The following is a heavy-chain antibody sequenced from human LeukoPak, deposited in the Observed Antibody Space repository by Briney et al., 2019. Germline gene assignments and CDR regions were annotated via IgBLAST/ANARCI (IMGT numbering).Heavy chain of an antibody. V-gene: IGHV6-1*01. D-gene: IGHD3-10*01. J-gene: IGHJ4*02. CDR3: ARASHNYGSYDY. Sequence: SQTLSLTFAISGDSVSNNNAAWNWIRQSPSRGLEWLGRTYYRSKWYNDYAVSLKSRITINPDTSKNQFSLQLNSVTPEDTAVYYCARASHNYGSYDYWGQGTLVTVSS. CDR1: GDSVSNNNAA. CDR2: TYYRSKWYN.